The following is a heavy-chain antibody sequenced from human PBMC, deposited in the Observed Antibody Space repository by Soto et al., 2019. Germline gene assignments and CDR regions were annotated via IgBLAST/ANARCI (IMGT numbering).Heavy chain of an antibody. D-gene: IGHD6-19*01. CDR2: IYYSGST. Sequence: PSETLSLTCTVSGGSISSSSYYWGWIRQPPGKGLEWIGSIYYSGSTYYNPSLKSRVTISVDTSKNQLSLKLTSVTAADTAVYYCARAWSSGWYYFDYWGQGNLVTVYS. V-gene: IGHV4-39*07. CDR3: ARAWSSGWYYFDY. J-gene: IGHJ4*02. CDR1: GGSISSSSYY.